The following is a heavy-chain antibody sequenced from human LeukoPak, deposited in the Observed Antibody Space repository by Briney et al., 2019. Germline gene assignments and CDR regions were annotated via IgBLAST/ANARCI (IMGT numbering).Heavy chain of an antibody. D-gene: IGHD6-13*01. J-gene: IGHJ4*02. V-gene: IGHV3-33*01. CDR1: GFTFSSYG. CDR3: GKGGSSWSRWDY. CDR2: IWYDGSNK. Sequence: GGSLRLSCAASGFTFSSYGMHWVRQAPGKGLEWVAVIWYDGSNKYYADSVKGRFTISGDNSNNALYLQMNSPRAEDTAVYFCGKGGSSWSRWDYWGQGTLVTVSS.